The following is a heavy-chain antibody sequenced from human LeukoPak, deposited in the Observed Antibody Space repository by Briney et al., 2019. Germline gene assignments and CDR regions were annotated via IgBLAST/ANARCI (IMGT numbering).Heavy chain of an antibody. CDR3: ATLTRLLWFGWETFDY. Sequence: ASVKVSCKASGYTFTGYYMHWVRQAPGQGLEWMGWINPNSGGTNYAQKFQGRVTMTRDTSISTAYMELGRLRSDDTAVYYCATLTRLLWFGWETFDYWGQGTLVAVSS. CDR2: INPNSGGT. D-gene: IGHD3-10*01. V-gene: IGHV1-2*02. CDR1: GYTFTGYY. J-gene: IGHJ4*02.